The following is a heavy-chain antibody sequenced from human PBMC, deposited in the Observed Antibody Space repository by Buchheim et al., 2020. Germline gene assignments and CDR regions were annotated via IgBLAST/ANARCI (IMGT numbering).Heavy chain of an antibody. CDR1: GFTFKNAW. CDR2: IKSIVDGETS. CDR3: ATDPDSSSYYSFDY. J-gene: IGHJ4*02. V-gene: IGHV3-15*01. Sequence: EVKLVDSGGGLVKPGGSLKISCAASGFTFKNAWMSWVRQAPGKGLEWVGRIKSIVDGETSDYAAPVQGRSSLSRDDSKNVLTLKMDSLKTEDTAVYYCATDPDSSSYYSFDYWGQG. D-gene: IGHD3-22*01.